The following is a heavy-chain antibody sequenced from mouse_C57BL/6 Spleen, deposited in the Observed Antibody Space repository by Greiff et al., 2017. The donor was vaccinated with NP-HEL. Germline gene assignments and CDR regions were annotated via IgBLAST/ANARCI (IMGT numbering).Heavy chain of an antibody. J-gene: IGHJ1*03. V-gene: IGHV14-4*01. CDR2: IDPENGDT. CDR1: GFNIKDDY. Sequence: VQLQQSGAERVRPGASVKLSCTASGFNIKDDYMHWVKQRPEQGLEWIGWIDPENGDTEYASKFQGKATITADTSSNTAYLQLSSLTSEDTAVYYCTTGDYDGYWYFDVWGTGTTVTVSS. D-gene: IGHD2-4*01. CDR3: TTGDYDGYWYFDV.